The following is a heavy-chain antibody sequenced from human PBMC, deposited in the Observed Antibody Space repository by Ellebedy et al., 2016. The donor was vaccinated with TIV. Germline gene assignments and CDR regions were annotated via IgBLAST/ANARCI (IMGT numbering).Heavy chain of an antibody. CDR2: IDWDGGTT. CDR1: GFTFDDYT. J-gene: IGHJ4*02. V-gene: IGHV3-43*01. Sequence: GESLKISCAASGFTFDDYTMHWVRQVPEKGLEWVSLIDWDGGTTYYADSVKGRFTISRDNSRNSLYLQMKSLRVEDTALYYCGKARVFKYSSSWYQWGVDYWGQGTLVTVSS. D-gene: IGHD6-13*01. CDR3: GKARVFKYSSSWYQWGVDY.